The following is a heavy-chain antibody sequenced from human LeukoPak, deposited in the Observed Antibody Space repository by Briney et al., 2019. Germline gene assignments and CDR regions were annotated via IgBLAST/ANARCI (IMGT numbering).Heavy chain of an antibody. J-gene: IGHJ4*02. CDR2: ISSSSSTI. D-gene: IGHD1-26*01. CDR3: ACGSYHGPFDY. Sequence: PGGSLRLSCAASGFTFSSYSMNWVRQAPGKGLEWVSYISSSSSTIYYADSVKGRFTIPRDNAKNSLYLQMNSLRAEDTAVYYCACGSYHGPFDYWGQGTLVTVSS. V-gene: IGHV3-48*01. CDR1: GFTFSSYS.